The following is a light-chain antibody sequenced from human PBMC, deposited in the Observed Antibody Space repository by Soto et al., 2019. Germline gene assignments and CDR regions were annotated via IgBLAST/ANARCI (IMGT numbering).Light chain of an antibody. CDR2: GAS. CDR1: QSVSSN. Sequence: EIVMTQSPATLSVSPGERATLSCRASQSVSSNLAWYQQKTGQAPRLLIYGASTRATGIPARFSGSGSGTEFTLTISSLQSEDVAVYYCQQYNNWPPVTFGPGTKVDIK. V-gene: IGKV3D-15*01. CDR3: QQYNNWPPVT. J-gene: IGKJ3*01.